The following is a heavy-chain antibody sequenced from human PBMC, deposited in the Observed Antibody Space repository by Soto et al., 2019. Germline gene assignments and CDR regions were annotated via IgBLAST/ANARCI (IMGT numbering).Heavy chain of an antibody. CDR1: GVTFGAYY. CDR2: ISSSSRTT. Sequence: PXGSLRLSCAASGVTFGAYYMSWILQAPGKGLDWVAYISSSSRTTKYGDSVKGRFTISRDNAKNSLFLQMNSLRGEDTAVYYCARDVYRYSSSSPEDVWGQGTTVTVSS. V-gene: IGHV3-11*06. J-gene: IGHJ6*02. CDR3: ARDVYRYSSSSPEDV. D-gene: IGHD6-6*01.